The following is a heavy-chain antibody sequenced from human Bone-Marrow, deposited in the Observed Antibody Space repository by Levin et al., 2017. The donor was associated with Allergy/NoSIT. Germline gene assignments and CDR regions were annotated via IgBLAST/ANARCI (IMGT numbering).Heavy chain of an antibody. CDR1: GGSISSSSLS. CDR3: ARDRLMRKVYASIDY. D-gene: IGHD2/OR15-2a*01. CDR2: INYSGLT. J-gene: IGHJ4*02. V-gene: IGHV4-39*07. Sequence: SSETLSLTCAVSGGSISSSSLSWGWIRQPPGRGLEWIGNINYSGLTYYNPSLKSRVTISVDTSKNQFSLKLSSVTAADTAVYYCARDRLMRKVYASIDYWGQGTLVTVYS.